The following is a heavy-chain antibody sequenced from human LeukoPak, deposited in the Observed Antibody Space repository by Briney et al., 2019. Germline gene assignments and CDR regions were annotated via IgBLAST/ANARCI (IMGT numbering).Heavy chain of an antibody. CDR1: GGTFSSYA. Sequence: GASVKVSCKASGGTFSSYAISWVRRAPGQGLEWMGGIIPIFGTANYAQNFQGRVTITADESTSTAYMELSSLRSEDTAVYYCARGGITMVRGVITPYYFDYWGQGTLVTVSS. CDR2: IIPIFGTA. V-gene: IGHV1-69*13. D-gene: IGHD3-10*01. J-gene: IGHJ4*02. CDR3: ARGGITMVRGVITPYYFDY.